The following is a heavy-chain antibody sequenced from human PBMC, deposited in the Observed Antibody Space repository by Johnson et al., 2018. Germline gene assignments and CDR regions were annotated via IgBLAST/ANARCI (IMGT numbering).Heavy chain of an antibody. CDR3: VGTVNIDWRNAFHI. J-gene: IGHJ3*02. CDR1: GFTFSNYW. Sequence: VQLQESGGGFVQPGGSLRLCCAASGFTFSNYWMHWVRQASGKGLVWVSRINTDGSNIGYADSVKGRFAISRDNAKNTLYLQMDSRRAEDTAVYYCVGTVNIDWRNAFHIWGQGTMVTVSS. V-gene: IGHV3-74*01. D-gene: IGHD3-9*01. CDR2: INTDGSNI.